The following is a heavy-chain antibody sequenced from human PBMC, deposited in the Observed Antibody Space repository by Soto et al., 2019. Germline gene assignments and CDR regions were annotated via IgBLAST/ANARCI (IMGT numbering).Heavy chain of an antibody. CDR1: GGSFSGYY. J-gene: IGHJ2*01. CDR2: INHSGST. D-gene: IGHD2-21*02. CDR3: ARGGTVVVTVRVAASPYFDL. Sequence: QVQLQQWGAGLLKPSETLSLTCAVYGGSFSGYYWSWIRQPPGKGLEWIGEINHSGSTNYNPSLKGRVTISVDTSKNQFSLKLSSVTAADTAVYYCARGGTVVVTVRVAASPYFDLWGRGTLVTVSS. V-gene: IGHV4-34*01.